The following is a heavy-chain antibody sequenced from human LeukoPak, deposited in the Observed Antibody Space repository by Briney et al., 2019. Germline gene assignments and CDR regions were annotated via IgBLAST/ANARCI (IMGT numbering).Heavy chain of an antibody. V-gene: IGHV3-53*01. Sequence: GGSLRLSCAASGFTVSNTYMSWVRQAPGKGLEWVSLIYSGGGTYSADSVKGRFTISRDISKNTLYLQMNSLRAEDTAVYYCARQVYYYDSSGYPYFDYWGQGTLVTVSS. CDR3: ARQVYYYDSSGYPYFDY. J-gene: IGHJ4*02. CDR2: IYSGGGT. CDR1: GFTVSNTY. D-gene: IGHD3-22*01.